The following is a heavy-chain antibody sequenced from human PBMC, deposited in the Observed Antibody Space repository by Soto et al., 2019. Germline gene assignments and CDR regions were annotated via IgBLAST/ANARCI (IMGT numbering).Heavy chain of an antibody. CDR1: GFTFSSYA. CDR3: ARGASAAIRRNWFDP. Sequence: GGSLRLSCAASGFTFSSYAMHWVRQAPGKGLEWVAVISYDGSNKYYADSVKGRFTISRDNSKNTLYLQMNSLRAEDTAVYYCARGASAAIRRNWFDPWGQGTLVTSPQ. CDR2: ISYDGSNK. J-gene: IGHJ5*02. V-gene: IGHV3-30-3*01. D-gene: IGHD2-2*02.